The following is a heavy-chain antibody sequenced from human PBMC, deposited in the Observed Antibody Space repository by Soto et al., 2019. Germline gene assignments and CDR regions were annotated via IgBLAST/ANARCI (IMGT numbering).Heavy chain of an antibody. CDR1: GFTFSSYG. CDR3: ARDKYDGSGYYWY. V-gene: IGHV3-30*03. Sequence: LRLSCAASGFTFSSYGMNWVRQAPGKGLEWVAVISYDENNKYYADSVKGRFTISRDNPKNSLYLQMNSLGAEDTAVYYCARDKYDGSGYYWYWGQGTLVTVSS. CDR2: ISYDENNK. J-gene: IGHJ4*02. D-gene: IGHD3-22*01.